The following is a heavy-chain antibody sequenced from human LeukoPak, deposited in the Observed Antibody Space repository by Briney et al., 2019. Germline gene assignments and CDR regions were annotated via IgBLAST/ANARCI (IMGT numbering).Heavy chain of an antibody. J-gene: IGHJ3*01. CDR3: ARDSFYCSSTTCYRDAFDL. V-gene: IGHV1-18*01. CDR2: ISAYNGNT. Sequence: ASVKVSCKASGYTFTSYGITWVRQAPGQGLEWMVWISAYNGNTNYAQNLQGRVTMTSDTSTSTAYMELRSLRSDDTDVYCCARDSFYCSSTTCYRDAFDLRGQGTMVTVSS. D-gene: IGHD2-2*01. CDR1: GYTFTSYG.